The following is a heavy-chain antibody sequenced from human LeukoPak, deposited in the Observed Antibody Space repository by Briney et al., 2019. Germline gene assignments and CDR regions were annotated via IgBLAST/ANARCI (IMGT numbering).Heavy chain of an antibody. V-gene: IGHV4-59*01. CDR2: IYYSGST. CDR3: ARVPPRSPADY. CDR1: GDSISDYY. Sequence: SETLSLTCTVSGDSISDYYWSWIRQPPGKGLEWIGYIYYSGSTNYNPSLKSRVTISVDTSKNQFSLKLSSVTAADTAVYYCARVPPRSPADYWGQGTLVTVSS. J-gene: IGHJ4*02. D-gene: IGHD1-26*01.